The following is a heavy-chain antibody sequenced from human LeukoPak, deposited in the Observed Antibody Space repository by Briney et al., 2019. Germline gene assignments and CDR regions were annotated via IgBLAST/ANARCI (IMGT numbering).Heavy chain of an antibody. CDR3: ARLDYYDSSGYYFIDY. CDR1: GYTFTGYY. V-gene: IGHV1-2*02. J-gene: IGHJ4*02. D-gene: IGHD3-22*01. Sequence: VASVKVSCKASGYTFTGYYMHWVRQAPGQGLEWMGWINPNSGGTNYAQKFQGRVTMTRDTSIGTAYMELSRLRSDDTAVYYCARLDYYDSSGYYFIDYWGQGTLVTVSS. CDR2: INPNSGGT.